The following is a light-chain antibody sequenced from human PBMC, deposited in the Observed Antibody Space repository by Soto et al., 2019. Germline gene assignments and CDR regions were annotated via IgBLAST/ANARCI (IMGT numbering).Light chain of an antibody. CDR3: QQYGSSPLYT. Sequence: EIVLTQSPGTLSLSPGERATLSCRASQSVSSSYLAWYQQKPGQAPRLLIYGASSRATGIPDRFSGSGSVTDLTLTISRLEPEDFAVYYCQQYGSSPLYTFGQGTKLEIK. J-gene: IGKJ2*01. V-gene: IGKV3-20*01. CDR1: QSVSSSY. CDR2: GAS.